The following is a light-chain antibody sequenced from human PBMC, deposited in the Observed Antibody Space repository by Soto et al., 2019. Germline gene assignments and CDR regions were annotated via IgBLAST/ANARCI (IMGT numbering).Light chain of an antibody. CDR1: SSDVGGYNY. CDR3: SSYTSSYTLV. CDR2: DVS. J-gene: IGLJ2*01. Sequence: QSALTQPASVSGSPGQSITISCTGTSSDVGGYNYVSWYQQHPGKDPKLMIYDVSNRPSGVSKRFSGSKSGNTACLTISGLQAEDEADYYFSSYTSSYTLVFGGGTQLTVL. V-gene: IGLV2-14*01.